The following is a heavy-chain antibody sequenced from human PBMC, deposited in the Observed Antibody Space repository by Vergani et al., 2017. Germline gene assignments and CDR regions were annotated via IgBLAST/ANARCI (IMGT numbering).Heavy chain of an antibody. V-gene: IGHV1-18*04. CDR3: ARDRGNSGDYNFDY. CDR1: GYTFRNYG. J-gene: IGHJ4*02. D-gene: IGHD1-26*01. CDR2: ISVYNGET. Sequence: QVQLVQSGAEVKKPGASVKVSCEGSGYTFRNYGISWVRQAPGEGLEWLGWISVYNGETKFAQKFHGRVTLTRDTSTDTAYMEMGSLRSDDTAVYYCARDRGNSGDYNFDYWGQRTLVTVSS.